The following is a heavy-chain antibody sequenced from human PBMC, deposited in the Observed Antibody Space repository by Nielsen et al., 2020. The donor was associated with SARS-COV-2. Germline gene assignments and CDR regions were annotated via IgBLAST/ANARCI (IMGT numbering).Heavy chain of an antibody. Sequence: SVKVSCKASGGTFSSYAISWVRQAPGQGLEWMGGIIPIFGTANYAQKFQGRVTITADKSTSTAYMELSSLRSEDTAVYYCARVPGNVDGMDVWGQGTTVTVSS. CDR1: GGTFSSYA. V-gene: IGHV1-69*06. CDR3: ARVPGNVDGMDV. J-gene: IGHJ6*02. CDR2: IIPIFGTA.